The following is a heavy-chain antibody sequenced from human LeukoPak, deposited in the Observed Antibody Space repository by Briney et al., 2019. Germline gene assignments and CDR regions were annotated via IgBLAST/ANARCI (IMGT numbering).Heavy chain of an antibody. Sequence: SETLSFTCAVYGGSFSGYYWSWIRQPPGKGLEWIGEINHSGSTNYNPSLKSRVTISVDTSKNQFSLKLSSVTAADTAVYYCARVGPYDSSGYGGYWGQGTLVTVSS. V-gene: IGHV4-34*01. J-gene: IGHJ4*02. CDR3: ARVGPYDSSGYGGY. D-gene: IGHD3-22*01. CDR2: INHSGST. CDR1: GGSFSGYY.